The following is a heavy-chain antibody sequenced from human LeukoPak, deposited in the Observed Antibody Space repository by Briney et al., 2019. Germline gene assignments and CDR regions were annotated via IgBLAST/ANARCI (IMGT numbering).Heavy chain of an antibody. CDR3: AKEYSYDMYYFDY. Sequence: GRSLRLSCAASGFTFSSYGMHWVRQAPGKGLEWVAVISYDGSNKYYADSVKGRFTISRDNSKNTLYLQMNSLRAEDTAVYYCAKEYSYDMYYFDYWGQGTLVTVSS. CDR2: ISYDGSNK. V-gene: IGHV3-30*18. J-gene: IGHJ4*02. D-gene: IGHD5-18*01. CDR1: GFTFSSYG.